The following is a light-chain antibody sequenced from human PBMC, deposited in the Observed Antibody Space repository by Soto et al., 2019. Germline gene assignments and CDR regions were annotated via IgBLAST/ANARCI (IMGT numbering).Light chain of an antibody. CDR2: WAS. Sequence: DTVMTQSPDSLAVSLGERATINCKSSQSVFHSANNMNYLAWYQQKPGQSPKLLISWASIRDSGVPDRFSGSGSGTDFTLTINSLQAEDAAVYYCHQHYSTPWTFGQGTKVETK. J-gene: IGKJ1*01. CDR3: HQHYSTPWT. CDR1: QSVFHSANNMNY. V-gene: IGKV4-1*01.